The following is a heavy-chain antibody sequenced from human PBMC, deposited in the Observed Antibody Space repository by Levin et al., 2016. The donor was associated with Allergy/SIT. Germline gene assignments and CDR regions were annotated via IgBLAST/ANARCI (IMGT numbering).Heavy chain of an antibody. D-gene: IGHD1-1*01. CDR2: ISGSGGST. Sequence: WIRQPPGKGLEWVSAISGSGGSTYYADSVKGRFTISRDNSKNTLYLQMNSLRAEDTAVYYCAYKHDYGDYEVRGTLVTVSS. V-gene: IGHV3-23*01. CDR3: AYKHDYGDY. J-gene: IGHJ4*02.